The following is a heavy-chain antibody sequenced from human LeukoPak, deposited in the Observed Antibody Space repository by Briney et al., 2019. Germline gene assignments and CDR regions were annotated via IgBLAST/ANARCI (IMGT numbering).Heavy chain of an antibody. D-gene: IGHD1-26*01. CDR3: ARDIREVGESHYFDY. J-gene: IGHJ4*02. Sequence: SETLSLTCTVSGFSITTYYWSWIRQSPGNGLEWIGQIHSSGSSTYNPSLNSRVTISLDTSKNQFSLHLSSVTTADTAVYYCARDIREVGESHYFDYWGQGTLVTVTS. CDR2: IHSSGSS. CDR1: GFSITTYY. V-gene: IGHV4-59*01.